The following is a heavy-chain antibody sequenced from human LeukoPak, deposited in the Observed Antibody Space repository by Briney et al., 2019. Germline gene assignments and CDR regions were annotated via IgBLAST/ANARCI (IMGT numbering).Heavy chain of an antibody. CDR3: ARRRSGSTMRWFDP. Sequence: GGSVKVSCRASGYTFNSYDMNGVRQAAGQGLEGMGWMNPNSGNTVYAQKFQGRVNMTRNNSKSTAYMELSSLISEATAVYYCARRRSGSTMRWFDPWGQGTLVTVSS. D-gene: IGHD3-10*01. CDR2: MNPNSGNT. J-gene: IGHJ5*02. CDR1: GYTFNSYD. V-gene: IGHV1-8*01.